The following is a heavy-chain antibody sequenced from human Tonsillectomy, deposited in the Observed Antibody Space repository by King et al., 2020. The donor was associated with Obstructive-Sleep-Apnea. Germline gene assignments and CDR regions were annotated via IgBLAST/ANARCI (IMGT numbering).Heavy chain of an antibody. CDR3: ARHKAPGTPAFDY. J-gene: IGHJ4*02. V-gene: IGHV4-59*08. Sequence: VQLQESGPGLVKPSETLSLTCTVSGGSISNNYWSWVRQTPGKGLEWIGYIYYTGSTNYNPSLKSRVTISVDTSKNQFPLKLSSVTAADTAVYSCARHKAPGTPAFDYWGQGTLVTVSS. D-gene: IGHD6-13*01. CDR2: IYYTGST. CDR1: GGSISNNY.